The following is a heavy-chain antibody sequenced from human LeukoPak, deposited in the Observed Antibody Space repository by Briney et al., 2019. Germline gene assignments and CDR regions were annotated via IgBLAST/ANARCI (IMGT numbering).Heavy chain of an antibody. J-gene: IGHJ4*02. Sequence: PGGSLRLSCAASGFTFSSYSMNWVRQAPGKGLEWVSAISGSGGSTYYADSVKGRFTISRDNSENTLNLQMNSLRAEDTAVYYCAKVRAYTYDSGLDYWGQGTLVTVSS. D-gene: IGHD5-18*01. V-gene: IGHV3-23*01. CDR1: GFTFSSYS. CDR2: ISGSGGST. CDR3: AKVRAYTYDSGLDY.